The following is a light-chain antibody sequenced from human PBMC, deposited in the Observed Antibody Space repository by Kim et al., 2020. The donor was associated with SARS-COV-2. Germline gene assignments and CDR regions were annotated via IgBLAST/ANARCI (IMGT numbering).Light chain of an antibody. CDR3: QQYDSSPTT. Sequence: PGERATLSCRASQSITSTYVAWYQQRPGQAPRLLIYGASSRATGTPDRFSGSGSGTDFSLTISRLEPEDFAVYYCQQYDSSPTTFGQGTKVDIK. CDR1: QSITSTY. J-gene: IGKJ1*01. CDR2: GAS. V-gene: IGKV3-20*01.